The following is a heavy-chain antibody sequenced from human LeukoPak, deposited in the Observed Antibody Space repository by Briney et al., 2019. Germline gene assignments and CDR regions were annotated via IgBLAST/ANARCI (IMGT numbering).Heavy chain of an antibody. J-gene: IGHJ4*02. D-gene: IGHD5-24*01. CDR3: ARAGDGYNYPDYFDY. V-gene: IGHV3-11*01. CDR2: ISSSGSTI. Sequence: GGSLRLSCAASGFTFSDYYMSWIRQAPGKGLEWVSYISSSGSTIYYADSVKGRSTISRDNAKNSLYLQMNSLRAEDTAVYYCARAGDGYNYPDYFDYWGQGTLVTVSS. CDR1: GFTFSDYY.